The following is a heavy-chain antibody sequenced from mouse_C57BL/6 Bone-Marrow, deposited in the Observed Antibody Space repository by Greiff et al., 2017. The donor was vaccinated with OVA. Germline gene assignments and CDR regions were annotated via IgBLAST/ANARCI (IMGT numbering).Heavy chain of an antibody. CDR3: ASRSYDCFAY. Sequence: VQLQESGPELVKPGASVKISCKASGYAFSSSWMNWVKQRPGKGLEWIGRIYPGDGDTNYNGKFKGKATLTADKSSSTAYMQLSSLTSEDSAVYFCASRSYDCFAYWGQGTLVTVSA. CDR2: IYPGDGDT. V-gene: IGHV1-82*01. J-gene: IGHJ3*01. CDR1: GYAFSSSW. D-gene: IGHD1-1*01.